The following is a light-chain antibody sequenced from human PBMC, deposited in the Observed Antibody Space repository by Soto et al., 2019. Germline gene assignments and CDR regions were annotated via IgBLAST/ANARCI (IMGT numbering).Light chain of an antibody. CDR2: DAS. CDR3: QQYGRSPGLLT. CDR1: QSVTSTY. J-gene: IGKJ3*01. Sequence: EIVLTQSPGTLSLSPGERVTLSCRASQSVTSTYLAWYQQKPGQAPRLLIYDASTRATGIPARFSGSGSGTDFTLTISRLEPEDFAVYYCQQYGRSPGLLTFGPGTKVDIK. V-gene: IGKV3-20*01.